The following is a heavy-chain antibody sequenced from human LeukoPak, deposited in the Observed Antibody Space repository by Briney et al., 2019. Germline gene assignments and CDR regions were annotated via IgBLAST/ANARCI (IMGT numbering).Heavy chain of an antibody. CDR3: ARSYGGNFFDY. CDR1: GLTFNKAW. D-gene: IGHD4-23*01. V-gene: IGHV3-30*02. Sequence: GGSLRLSCVASGLTFNKAWMTWVRQAPGKGLEWVAFSRYNGIETYFADSVKGRFTISRDNSKNTLYLQINSPRGDDSAVYFCARSYGGNFFDYWGQGTLVTVSS. J-gene: IGHJ4*02. CDR2: SRYNGIET.